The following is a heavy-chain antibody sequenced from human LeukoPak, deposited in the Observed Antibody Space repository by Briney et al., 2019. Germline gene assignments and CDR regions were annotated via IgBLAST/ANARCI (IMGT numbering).Heavy chain of an antibody. J-gene: IGHJ6*02. CDR3: ATSIRGYSYGYRHPYYYGMDV. V-gene: IGHV1-24*01. CDR1: GYTLTELS. CDR2: FDPEDGET. Sequence: ASVKVSCKVSGYTLTELSMHWVRQAPGKGLEWMGGFDPEDGETIYAQKFQGRVTMTEDTSTDTAYMGLSSLRSEDTAVYYCATSIRGYSYGYRHPYYYGMDVWGQGTTVTVSS. D-gene: IGHD5-18*01.